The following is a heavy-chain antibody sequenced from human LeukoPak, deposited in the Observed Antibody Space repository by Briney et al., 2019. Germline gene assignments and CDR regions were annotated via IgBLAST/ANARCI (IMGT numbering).Heavy chain of an antibody. J-gene: IGHJ4*02. V-gene: IGHV3-53*01. CDR2: IYSGGST. D-gene: IGHD2-21*02. CDR1: GFTVSSNY. Sequence: PGGSLRLSCAASGFTVSSNYMSWVRQAPGKGLEWVSVIYSGGSTYYADSVKGRFTISRDNSKNTLYLQMNSLRAEDTAVYYCARDFTGGDCCQFDYWGQGTLVTVSS. CDR3: ARDFTGGDCCQFDY.